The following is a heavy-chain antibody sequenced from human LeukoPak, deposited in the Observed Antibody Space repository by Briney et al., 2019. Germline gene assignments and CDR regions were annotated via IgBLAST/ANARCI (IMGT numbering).Heavy chain of an antibody. Sequence: GGSLRLSCAASGFTVSSNYMSWVRQAPGKGLEWVSFIYSGGSTYYADSVKGRFTISRDNSKNTLYLQMNSLRAEDTAVYYCARDSVGAMITFGGVIVWGQGTLVTVSS. V-gene: IGHV3-53*05. CDR2: IYSGGST. CDR1: GFTVSSNY. D-gene: IGHD3-16*02. CDR3: ARDSVGAMITFGGVIV. J-gene: IGHJ4*02.